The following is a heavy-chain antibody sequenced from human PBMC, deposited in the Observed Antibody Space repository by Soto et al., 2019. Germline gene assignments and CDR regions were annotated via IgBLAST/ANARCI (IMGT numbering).Heavy chain of an antibody. D-gene: IGHD3-3*02. CDR2: ISATGGGT. CDR3: ARSLFLASTDTEPFDY. J-gene: IGHJ4*02. Sequence: GSLRLSCAASGFKFSNYAMSWVRQAPGKGLEWVSLISATGGGTYYADSVKGRFTISRDNSHNTLYLQMSSLRADDTAVYYCARSLFLASTDTEPFDYWGQGALVTVSS. CDR1: GFKFSNYA. V-gene: IGHV3-23*01.